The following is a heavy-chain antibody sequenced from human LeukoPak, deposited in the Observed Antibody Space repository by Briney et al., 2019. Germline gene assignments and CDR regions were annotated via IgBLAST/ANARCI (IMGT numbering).Heavy chain of an antibody. J-gene: IGHJ3*02. Sequence: GGSLRLSCAASGFTFSSYGMSWVRQAPGKGLEWVSSISGSGGTTYYADSVKGRFTISRDNSKNTLYLQMNGLRADDTAVYSCAKDPPTVMANAFHIWGQGTMVTVS. CDR1: GFTFSSYG. D-gene: IGHD5-18*01. CDR2: ISGSGGTT. CDR3: AKDPPTVMANAFHI. V-gene: IGHV3-23*01.